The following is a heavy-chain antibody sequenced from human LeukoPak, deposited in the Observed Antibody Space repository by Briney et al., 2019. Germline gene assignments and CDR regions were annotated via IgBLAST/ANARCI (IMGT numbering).Heavy chain of an antibody. CDR1: GFSFSSSSMN. CDR2: IYYSGNT. V-gene: IGHV4-39*01. CDR3: ARQTGSGLFILP. Sequence: PGGSLRLSCAASGFSFSSSSMNWVRQAPGKGLEWIGSIYYSGNTYYNASLKSQVSISIDTSKNQFSLRLTSVTAADTAVYYCARQTGSGLFILPGGQGTLVTVSS. J-gene: IGHJ4*02. D-gene: IGHD3/OR15-3a*01.